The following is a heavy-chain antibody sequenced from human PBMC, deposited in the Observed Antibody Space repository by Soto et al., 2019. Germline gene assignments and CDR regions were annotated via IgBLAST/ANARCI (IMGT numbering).Heavy chain of an antibody. CDR3: SRGGAGGIFGVVPPNWFDP. CDR2: IIPIFGTA. D-gene: IGHD3-3*01. Sequence: QVQLVQSGAEVKKPGSSVKVSCKASGGTFSSYAISWVRQAPGQGLEWMGGIIPIFGTANYAQKFQGRVTITADESTSTAYMELSRLRSEDTDVYYWSRGGAGGIFGVVPPNWFDPWGQGTLVTVSS. V-gene: IGHV1-69*12. CDR1: GGTFSSYA. J-gene: IGHJ5*02.